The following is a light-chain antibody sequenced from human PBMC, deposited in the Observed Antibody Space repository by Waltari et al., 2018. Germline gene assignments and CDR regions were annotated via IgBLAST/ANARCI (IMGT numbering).Light chain of an antibody. Sequence: QSALTQPRPVSGSPGQSVTIPCTGTSSNIGAYDFFSWYRHHPGKAPKLLIYDVNKRPSGVPDRFSGSKSGNRASLTISGLQAEDEADYYCCSYAGSYTYYVFGTGTKVTLL. V-gene: IGLV2-11*01. CDR1: SSNIGAYDF. CDR3: CSYAGSYTYYV. CDR2: DVN. J-gene: IGLJ1*01.